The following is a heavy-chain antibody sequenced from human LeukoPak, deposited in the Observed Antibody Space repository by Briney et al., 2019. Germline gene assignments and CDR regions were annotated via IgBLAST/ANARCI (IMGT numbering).Heavy chain of an antibody. CDR1: GFTFTTYA. Sequence: TGGSLRLSCAASGFTFTTYAMSWVRQVPGKGLEWVSAISGSGGTTYYADSVKGRFTISRDNSKNTLFLQMNSLRAEDTAVYFCAKGLGSGWTYFDSWGQGTLVTVSS. CDR3: AKGLGSGWTYFDS. D-gene: IGHD6-19*01. J-gene: IGHJ4*02. CDR2: ISGSGGTT. V-gene: IGHV3-23*01.